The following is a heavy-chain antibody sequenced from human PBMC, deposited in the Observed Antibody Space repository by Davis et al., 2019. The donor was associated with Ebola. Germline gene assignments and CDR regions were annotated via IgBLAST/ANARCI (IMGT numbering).Heavy chain of an antibody. J-gene: IGHJ6*03. CDR3: AREVDIVATNPGVDYYYYMDV. V-gene: IGHV4-31*03. Sequence: PSETLSLTCTVSGGSISSGGYYWSWIRQHPGKGLEWIGYIYYSGSTYYNPSLKSRVTISVDTSKNQFSLKLSSVTAADTAVYYCAREVDIVATNPGVDYYYYMDVWGKGTTVTVSS. D-gene: IGHD5-12*01. CDR1: GGSISSGGYY. CDR2: IYYSGST.